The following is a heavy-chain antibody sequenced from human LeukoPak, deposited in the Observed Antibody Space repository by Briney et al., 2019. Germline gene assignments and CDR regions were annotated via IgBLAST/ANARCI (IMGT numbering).Heavy chain of an antibody. CDR1: GFTFSSYE. CDR3: ARAPYGDYPYPYFDY. D-gene: IGHD4-17*01. CDR2: ISSSGSTI. V-gene: IGHV3-48*03. Sequence: HPGGSLRLSCAASGFTFSSYEMNWVRQAPGKGLEWVSYISSSGSTIYYADSVKGRFTISRDNAKNSLYLQMNSLRAEDTAVYYCARAPYGDYPYPYFDYWGQGTLVTASS. J-gene: IGHJ4*02.